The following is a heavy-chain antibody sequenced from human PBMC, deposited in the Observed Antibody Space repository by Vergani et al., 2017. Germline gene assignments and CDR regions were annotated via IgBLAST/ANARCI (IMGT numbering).Heavy chain of an antibody. CDR3: ASLHVPFWYFDL. V-gene: IGHV3-7*03. J-gene: IGHJ2*01. D-gene: IGHD6-6*01. CDR2: IKQEGSEN. Sequence: EVQLVESGGGLVQPGGSLRLSCAASGFTFSSNWMSGVRQAPGRGLGWVANIKQEGSENYYVDSVKGRFTISRDNAKNSLYLQMNSLRAEDTAVYYCASLHVPFWYFDLWGRGTLVTVSS. CDR1: GFTFSSNW.